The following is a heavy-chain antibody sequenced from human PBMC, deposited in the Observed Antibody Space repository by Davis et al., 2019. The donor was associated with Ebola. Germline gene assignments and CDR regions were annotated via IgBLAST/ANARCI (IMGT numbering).Heavy chain of an antibody. CDR3: AKSFLITGSHMSEFRGVDY. CDR1: EFTFSSYG. Sequence: GESLKIPCAASEFTFSSYGMTWVRQAPGKGLEWVSSISAGGTAPYYADSVKGRFTISRDNSKNTLSLQMDSLRADDTAVYYCAKSFLITGSHMSEFRGVDYWGQGTVVTVSS. CDR2: ISAGGTAP. D-gene: IGHD2-8*02. J-gene: IGHJ4*02. V-gene: IGHV3-23*01.